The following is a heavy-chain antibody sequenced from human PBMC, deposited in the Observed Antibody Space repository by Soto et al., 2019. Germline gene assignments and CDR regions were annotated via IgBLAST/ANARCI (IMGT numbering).Heavy chain of an antibody. Sequence: GGSLRLSCAASGFIFSNYGMHWVRQAPGKGLEWLAVIWYDGNNKYYADSVKGRFTISRDNSNNTLYMQMTSLRADDTAVYYCARGLHSLFDYRGQGTLVTVSS. CDR3: ARGLHSLFDY. CDR1: GFIFSNYG. D-gene: IGHD2-21*01. V-gene: IGHV3-33*01. J-gene: IGHJ4*02. CDR2: IWYDGNNK.